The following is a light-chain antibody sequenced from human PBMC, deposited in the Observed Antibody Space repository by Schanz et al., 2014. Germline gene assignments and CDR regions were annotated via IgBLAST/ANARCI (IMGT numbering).Light chain of an antibody. J-gene: IGLJ3*02. V-gene: IGLV2-11*01. CDR3: CSYAGSRWV. Sequence: QSALTQPRSVSGSPGQSVTISCTGTSSDVGGYNSVSWFQQHPGRAPTLMIYDVSKRPSGVPDRFSGSQSGNTASLTISGXQPEDESDYYCCSYAGSRWVFGGGTKLTVL. CDR2: DVS. CDR1: SSDVGGYNS.